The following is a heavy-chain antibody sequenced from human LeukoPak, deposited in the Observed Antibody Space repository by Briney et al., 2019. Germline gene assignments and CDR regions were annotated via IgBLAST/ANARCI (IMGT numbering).Heavy chain of an antibody. D-gene: IGHD6-6*01. CDR1: GYTFTSYD. CDR2: MNPNSGNT. V-gene: IGHV1-8*01. J-gene: IGHJ4*02. Sequence: GASVKVSCKASGYTFTSYDINWVRQATGQGLEWMGWMNPNSGNTGYAQKFQGRVIMTRNTSISTAYMELSSLRSEDTAVYYCARPRRGSIAARGTFDYWGQGTLVTVSS. CDR3: ARPRRGSIAARGTFDY.